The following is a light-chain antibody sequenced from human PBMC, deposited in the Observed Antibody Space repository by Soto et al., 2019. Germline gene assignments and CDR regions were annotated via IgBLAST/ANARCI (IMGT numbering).Light chain of an antibody. J-gene: IGKJ1*01. CDR3: QQYNSYSWT. V-gene: IGKV1-16*01. CDR1: QSISNY. CDR2: AAS. Sequence: DIQMTQSPSSLSASVGDRVTITCRASQSISNYLNWYQQKPGKAPKLLIYAASSLQSGVPSRFSGSGFGTDFTLTISTLQPEDFGTYYCQQYNSYSWTFGQGTKVDIK.